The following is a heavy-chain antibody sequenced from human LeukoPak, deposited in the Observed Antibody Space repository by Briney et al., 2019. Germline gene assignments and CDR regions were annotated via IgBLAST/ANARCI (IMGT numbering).Heavy chain of an antibody. CDR2: IYSDGAI. CDR3: AREVGGGASGQ. Sequence: GGSLRLSCAASGFTVSSNYMSWVRQVPGKGLEWVSVIYSDGAISYADSVKGRFTISRDNSENTLYLQMNSLRVEDTAVYYCAREVGGGASGQWGQGTLVTVSS. V-gene: IGHV3-66*01. J-gene: IGHJ4*02. D-gene: IGHD3-16*01. CDR1: GFTVSSNY.